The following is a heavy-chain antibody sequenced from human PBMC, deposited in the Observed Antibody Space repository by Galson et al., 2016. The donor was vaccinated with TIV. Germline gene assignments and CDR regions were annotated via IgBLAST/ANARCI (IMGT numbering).Heavy chain of an antibody. Sequence: ALVKPPQTLTLTCTFSGFSLITNGVGVGWVRQPPGKALGWLAHIYWADDERYSPSLKSRLTITKDTSKNQVVLRMTNMDPMDTATYYCVHLPNMFYYGMDVWGQGTTVTVSS. J-gene: IGHJ6*02. CDR3: VHLPNMFYYGMDV. V-gene: IGHV2-5*02. CDR2: IYWADDE. D-gene: IGHD3-10*02. CDR1: GFSLITNGVG.